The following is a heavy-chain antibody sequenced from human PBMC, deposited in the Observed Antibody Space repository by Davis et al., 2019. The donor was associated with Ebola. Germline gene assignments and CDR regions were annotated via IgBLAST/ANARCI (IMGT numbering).Heavy chain of an antibody. CDR3: ARDPPTVTRELGFYMDV. V-gene: IGHV3-74*01. J-gene: IGHJ6*03. Sequence: PGGSLRLSCAASGFTFSSYWMHWVRQAPGKGLVWVSRINSDGSSTSYADSVKGRFSISRDNAKSTLYLQVNSLRAEDTAVYYCARDPPTVTRELGFYMDVWGKGTTVTVSS. CDR2: INSDGSST. CDR1: GFTFSSYW. D-gene: IGHD4-11*01.